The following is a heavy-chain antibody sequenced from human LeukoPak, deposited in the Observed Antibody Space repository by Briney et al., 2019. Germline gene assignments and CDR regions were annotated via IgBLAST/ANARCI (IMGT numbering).Heavy chain of an antibody. CDR3: TKSSTYSLKSPFDY. CDR1: GFIFDDYG. D-gene: IGHD2-21*01. J-gene: IGHJ4*02. V-gene: IGHV3-9*01. CDR2: ISWNSGTI. Sequence: PGGSLRLSCAASGFIFDDYGMNWVRQAPGKGLEWVSGISWNSGTIAYADSVKGRFSISRDTAKKSLFLQMDSLRTEDTAIYYCTKSSTYSLKSPFDYWGQGTLVTVSS.